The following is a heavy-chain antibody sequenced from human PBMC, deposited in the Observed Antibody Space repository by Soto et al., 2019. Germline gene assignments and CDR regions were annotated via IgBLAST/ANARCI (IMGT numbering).Heavy chain of an antibody. D-gene: IGHD3-9*01. CDR1: GYTFTSYG. J-gene: IGHJ4*02. CDR2: ISAYNGNT. CDR3: VRGGAYYDILTGHPWYFDY. Sequence: ASVKVSCKASGYTFTSYGISWVRQAPGQGLEWMGWISAYNGNTNYAQKLQGRVTMTTDTSTSTAYMELRSLRSDDTAVYYCVRGGAYYDILTGHPWYFDYWGQGTLVTVSS. V-gene: IGHV1-18*01.